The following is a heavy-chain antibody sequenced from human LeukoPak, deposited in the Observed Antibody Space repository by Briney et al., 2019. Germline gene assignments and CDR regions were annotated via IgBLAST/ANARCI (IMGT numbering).Heavy chain of an antibody. CDR2: IHHSGNT. CDR3: ARDVVRDYFDY. Sequence: RTSETLSLTCTVSGGSISSGDYYWSWIRQLPGKGLEWIGYIHHSGNTYYNPSLKSRVNISLDTSKNQFSLKLSSGTAADTAVYYCARDVVRDYFDYWGQGTPVTVSS. J-gene: IGHJ4*02. CDR1: GGSISSGDYY. V-gene: IGHV4-30-4*01. D-gene: IGHD2-21*01.